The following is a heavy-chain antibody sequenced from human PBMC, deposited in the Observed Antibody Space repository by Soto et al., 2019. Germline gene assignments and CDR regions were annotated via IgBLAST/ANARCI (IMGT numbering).Heavy chain of an antibody. CDR3: TRHGGDYQTGDY. CDR1: GFTFSSYA. J-gene: IGHJ4*02. Sequence: VQLVESGGGVVQPGRSLRLSCAASGFTFSSYAMHWVRQASGKGLEWVGRIRSKANSYATAYAASVKGRFTISRDDSKNTAYLQMNSLKTEDTAVYYCTRHGGDYQTGDYWGQGTLVTVSS. V-gene: IGHV3-73*01. CDR2: IRSKANSYAT. D-gene: IGHD4-17*01.